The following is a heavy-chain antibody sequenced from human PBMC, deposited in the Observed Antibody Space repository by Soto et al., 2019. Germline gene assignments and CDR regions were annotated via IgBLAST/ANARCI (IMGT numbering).Heavy chain of an antibody. J-gene: IGHJ4*02. CDR1: GYSFTSYW. D-gene: IGHD6-6*01. CDR3: ARDGLSSSSSFDY. Sequence: RESLKISCKGSGYSFTSYWIGWVRQMPGKGLEWMGIIYPGDSDTKYSPSFQGQVTMSADKSISTAYLQWNSLKASDTAMYYCARDGLSSSSSFDYWGQGTLVTVSS. CDR2: IYPGDSDT. V-gene: IGHV5-51*01.